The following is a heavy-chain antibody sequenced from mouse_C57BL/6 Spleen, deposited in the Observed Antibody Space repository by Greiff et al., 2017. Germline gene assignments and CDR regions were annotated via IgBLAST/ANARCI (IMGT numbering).Heavy chain of an antibody. CDR1: GFTFSDYG. CDR2: ISSGSGTI. J-gene: IGHJ3*01. CDR3: ARYSGCAY. V-gene: IGHV5-17*01. D-gene: IGHD1-1*01. Sequence: EVQRVESGGGLVKPGGSLKLSCAASGFTFSDYGMHWVRQAPEKGLEWVAYISSGSGTIYYADTVKGRFTISRDNAKNTLFLQMSSLRSEDTCMYYCARYSGCAYWGQGTRVTVSA.